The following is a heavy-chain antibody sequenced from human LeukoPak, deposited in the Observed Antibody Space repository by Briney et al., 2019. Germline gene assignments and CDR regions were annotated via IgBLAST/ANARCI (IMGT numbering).Heavy chain of an antibody. CDR3: ARDRYYDFWSGYYDQFDY. D-gene: IGHD3-3*01. V-gene: IGHV3-11*01. CDR1: GFTFSDYY. CDR2: ISSSGSTI. J-gene: IGHJ4*02. Sequence: PGGSLRLSCAASGFTFSDYYMSWIRQAPGKGLEWVSYISSSGSTIYYADSVKGRFTISRDNAKNSLYLQMNSLRAEDTAVYYCARDRYYDFWSGYYDQFDYWGQGTLVTVSS.